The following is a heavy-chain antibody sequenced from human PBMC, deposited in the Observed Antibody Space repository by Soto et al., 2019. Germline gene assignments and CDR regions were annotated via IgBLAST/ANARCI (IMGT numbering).Heavy chain of an antibody. CDR2: ITGSGSVE. V-gene: IGHV3-48*03. J-gene: IGHJ5*02. D-gene: IGHD2-15*01. CDR1: GFTFSKFE. CDR3: AGDHDPGIIVWFAP. Sequence: EVQLLQSGGGLVQPGGSLRLSCVASGFTFSKFEMIWVRQDPGKGLEWLSYITGSGSVERYANSERGRFTISRDNAKNSMYLQLDSVRVEDTAVYYFAGDHDPGIIVWFAPWGQGTLVTVSS.